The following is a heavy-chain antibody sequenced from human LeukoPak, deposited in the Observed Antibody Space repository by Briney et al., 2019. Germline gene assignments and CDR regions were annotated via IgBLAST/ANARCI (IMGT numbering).Heavy chain of an antibody. Sequence: GGSLRLSCAASGFAFDDYGMSWVRQVSGKGLVWVSRINSDGSSTSYADSVKGRFTISRDNAKNTLYLQMNSLRAEDTAVYYCTRDSAHSGDYWGQGTLVTVSS. J-gene: IGHJ4*02. CDR1: GFAFDDYG. V-gene: IGHV3-74*01. CDR2: INSDGSST. D-gene: IGHD2-15*01. CDR3: TRDSAHSGDY.